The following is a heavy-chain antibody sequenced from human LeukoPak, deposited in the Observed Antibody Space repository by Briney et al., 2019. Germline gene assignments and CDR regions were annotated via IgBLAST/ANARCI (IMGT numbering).Heavy chain of an antibody. V-gene: IGHV3-30-3*01. CDR2: ISYDGSNK. CDR3: ARAAGSGYSYGQLRD. D-gene: IGHD5-18*01. Sequence: GGSLRLSCAASGFTFSSYAMHWVRQAPGKGLEWVAVISYDGSNKYYADSVKGRFTISRDNSKNTLYLQMNSLRAEDTAVYYCARAAGSGYSYGQLRDWGQGTLVTVSS. CDR1: GFTFSSYA. J-gene: IGHJ4*02.